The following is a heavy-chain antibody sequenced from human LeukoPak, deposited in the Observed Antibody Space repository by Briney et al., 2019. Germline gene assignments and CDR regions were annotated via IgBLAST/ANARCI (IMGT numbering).Heavy chain of an antibody. J-gene: IGHJ2*01. CDR2: ISSSSSYI. CDR1: GFTFSSYS. D-gene: IGHD1-26*01. CDR3: ARDMDSGSPLFDL. Sequence: PGGSLRLSCAASGFTFSSYSMNWVRQAPGKGLEWVSSISSSSSYIYYADSVKGRFTISRDNAKNSLYLQMNSLRDEDTAVYYCARDMDSGSPLFDLWGRGTLVTVSS. V-gene: IGHV3-21*01.